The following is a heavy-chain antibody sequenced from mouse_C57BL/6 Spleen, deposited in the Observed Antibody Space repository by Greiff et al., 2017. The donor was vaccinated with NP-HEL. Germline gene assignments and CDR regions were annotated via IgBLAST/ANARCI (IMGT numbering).Heavy chain of an antibody. V-gene: IGHV6-3*01. D-gene: IGHD1-1*01. CDR1: GFTFSNYW. J-gene: IGHJ3*01. CDR3: TEGYYGSSPFAY. Sequence: DVMLVESGGGLVQPGGSMKLSCVASGFTFSNYWMNWVRQSPEKGLEWVAQIRLKSDNYATHYAESVKGRFTISRDDSKSSVYLQMNNLRAEDTGIYYCTEGYYGSSPFAYWGQGTLVTVSA. CDR2: IRLKSDNYAT.